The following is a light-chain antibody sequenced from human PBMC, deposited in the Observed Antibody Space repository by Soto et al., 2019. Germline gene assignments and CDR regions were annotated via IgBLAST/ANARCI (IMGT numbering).Light chain of an antibody. V-gene: IGLV6-57*04. CDR1: GGSIANNY. Sequence: NFMLTQPHSVSESPGQTVTISCTRSGGSIANNYVQWYQQRPGSAPTTVIYQDNERPSGVPDRSSGSIDTSSNSASLTISGLRTEDEADYYCHSYDSSAHWVFGGGTKLTVL. CDR2: QDN. CDR3: HSYDSSAHWV. J-gene: IGLJ3*02.